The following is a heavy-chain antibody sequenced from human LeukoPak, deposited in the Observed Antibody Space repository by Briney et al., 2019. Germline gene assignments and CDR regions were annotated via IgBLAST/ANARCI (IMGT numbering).Heavy chain of an antibody. CDR2: ISAYNGNT. D-gene: IGHD3-3*01. V-gene: IGHV1-18*01. J-gene: IGHJ4*02. Sequence: ASVKVSCKASGYTFTSYGISWVRQAPGQGLEWMGWISAYNGNTNYAQKLQGRVTMTTDTSTSTAYMELSSLRSEDTAVYYCARHRGDFWSGYSHYWGQGTLVTVSS. CDR3: ARHRGDFWSGYSHY. CDR1: GYTFTSYG.